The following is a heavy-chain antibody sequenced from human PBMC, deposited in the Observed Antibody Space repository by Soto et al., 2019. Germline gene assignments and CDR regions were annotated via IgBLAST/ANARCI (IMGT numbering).Heavy chain of an antibody. CDR1: GFTFDDYA. V-gene: IGHV3-9*01. CDR3: AKFAREYSSSSRGYYYGMDV. CDR2: ISWNSGSI. Sequence: GGSLRLSCAASGFTFDDYAMHWVRQAPGKGLEWVSGISWNSGSIGYADSVKGRFTISRDNAKNSLYLQMNSLRAEDTALYYCAKFAREYSSSSRGYYYGMDVWGQATTVTVSS. J-gene: IGHJ6*02. D-gene: IGHD6-6*01.